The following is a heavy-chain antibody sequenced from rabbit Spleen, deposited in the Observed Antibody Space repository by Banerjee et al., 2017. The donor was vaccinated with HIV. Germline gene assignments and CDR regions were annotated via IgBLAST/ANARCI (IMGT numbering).Heavy chain of an antibody. V-gene: IGHV1S45*01. CDR1: GFSFISYP. CDR2: INAGSGSA. D-gene: IGHD6-1*01. CDR3: ARWYSVGNPYYGDAFDP. Sequence: QEQLVESGGGLVQPEGSLTLTCTASGFSFISYPMSWVRQAPGKGLEWIGYINAGSGSAYYASWAKGRFTVSKTSSTTITLQMTSLTVADTATYFCARWYSVGNPYYGDAFDPLGPGTLVTVS. J-gene: IGHJ2*01.